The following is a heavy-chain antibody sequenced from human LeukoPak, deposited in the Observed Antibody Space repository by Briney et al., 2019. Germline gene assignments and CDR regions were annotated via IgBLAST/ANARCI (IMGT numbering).Heavy chain of an antibody. V-gene: IGHV3-11*01. D-gene: IGHD6-19*01. CDR1: GFTFSDYY. Sequence: PGGSLRLSCAASGFTFSDYYMSWLRQAPGKGLEWVSYISSSGSPLYHADSVKGRFTISRDNAKSSLYLQMNSLRAEDTAVYYCARERQWLVDYWGQGTLVTVSS. CDR3: ARERQWLVDY. CDR2: ISSSGSPL. J-gene: IGHJ4*02.